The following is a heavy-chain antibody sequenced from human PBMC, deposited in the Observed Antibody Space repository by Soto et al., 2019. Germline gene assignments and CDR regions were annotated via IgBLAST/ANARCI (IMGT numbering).Heavy chain of an antibody. D-gene: IGHD2-15*01. V-gene: IGHV4-4*02. CDR1: GGSISSRNW. Sequence: QVQLQESGPGLVKPSGTLSLTCAVSGGSISSRNWWSWVREPPGNGLEWIGEMCHSGSTNQNPCLKSRIIISVNRSKHQFSLNLSSVTAPHTAVYDCARIHVSLGSCYSVKPWFDPWGQGMMGTVSS. CDR2: MCHSGST. CDR3: ARIHVSLGSCYSVKPWFDP. J-gene: IGHJ5*02.